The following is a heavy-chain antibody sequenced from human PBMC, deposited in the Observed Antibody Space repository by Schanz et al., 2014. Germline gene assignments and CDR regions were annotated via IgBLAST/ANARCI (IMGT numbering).Heavy chain of an antibody. J-gene: IGHJ5*02. CDR3: AKAEYDILTDSYSRLDP. V-gene: IGHV1-18*01. CDR1: GYTFTTFA. Sequence: QVQLVQSGAEVKKPGASVRVSCKASGYTFTTFAMSWVRQAPGQRLEWMGWINTGSGDTKYSQNLQGRVTMTADTSTNTADMELRSLRSDDTAVYYCAKAEYDILTDSYSRLDPWGQGTLVTVSS. D-gene: IGHD3-9*01. CDR2: INTGSGDT.